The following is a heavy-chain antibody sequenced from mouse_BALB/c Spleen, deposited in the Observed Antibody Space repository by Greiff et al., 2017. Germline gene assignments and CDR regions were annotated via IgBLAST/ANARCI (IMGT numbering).Heavy chain of an antibody. D-gene: IGHD2-3*01. Sequence: EVKVVESGGGLVQPGGSLKLSCAASGFTFSSYGMSWVRQTPDKRLELVATINSNGGSTYYPDSVKGRFTISRDNAKNTLYLQMSSLKSEDTAMYYCGYDGYYLYAMDYWGQGTSVTVSS. V-gene: IGHV5-6-3*01. CDR2: INSNGGST. J-gene: IGHJ4*01. CDR3: GYDGYYLYAMDY. CDR1: GFTFSSYG.